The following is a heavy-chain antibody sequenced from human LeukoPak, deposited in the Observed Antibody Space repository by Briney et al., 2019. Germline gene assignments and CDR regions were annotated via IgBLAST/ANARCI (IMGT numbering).Heavy chain of an antibody. Sequence: GGSLRLSCAASGFTFSSYWMQWVRQAPGKGLVWVSRINSDGSSTSYADSVKGRFTISRDNAKNTLYLQMNSLRAEDTAVYYCARPTSGDYGDYSFDYWGQGTLVTVSS. CDR2: INSDGSST. CDR3: ARPTSGDYGDYSFDY. V-gene: IGHV3-74*01. J-gene: IGHJ4*02. CDR1: GFTFSSYW. D-gene: IGHD4-17*01.